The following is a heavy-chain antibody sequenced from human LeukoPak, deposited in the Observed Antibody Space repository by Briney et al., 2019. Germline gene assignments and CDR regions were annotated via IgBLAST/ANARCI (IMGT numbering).Heavy chain of an antibody. V-gene: IGHV4-59*08. CDR3: ARSGLRDYGDYNWFDP. J-gene: IGHJ5*02. CDR1: GGSISSYY. CDR2: IYYSGST. Sequence: SETLSLTCTVSGGSISSYYWSWIRQPPGKGLEWIGYIYYSGSTNYNPSLKSRVTISVDTSKNQFSLKLSSVTAADTAVYYCARSGLRDYGDYNWFDPWGQGTLVTVSS. D-gene: IGHD4-17*01.